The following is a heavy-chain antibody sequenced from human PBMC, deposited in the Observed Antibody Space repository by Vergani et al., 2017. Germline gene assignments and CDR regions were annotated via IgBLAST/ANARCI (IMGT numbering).Heavy chain of an antibody. D-gene: IGHD3-10*01. V-gene: IGHV1-8*01. Sequence: QVQLVQSGAEEKKPGASVKVSCKASGYTFTSYDINWVRQATGQGLEWMGWMNPNSGNPGYAQKFQGRVTMTRNTSISTAYMELSSLRSEDTAVYYCARGLGAGSYLLPGYYYYMDVWGKGTTVTVSS. J-gene: IGHJ6*03. CDR2: MNPNSGNP. CDR3: ARGLGAGSYLLPGYYYYMDV. CDR1: GYTFTSYD.